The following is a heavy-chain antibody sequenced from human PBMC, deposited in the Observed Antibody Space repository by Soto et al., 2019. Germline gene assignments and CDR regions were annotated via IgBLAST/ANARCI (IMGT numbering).Heavy chain of an antibody. CDR3: VRGNFYYGMDV. Sequence: PGGSLRLSCTTSGFTFSDYYMTWVRQAPGKGLEWISYMSGNGDAIYYADSVKGRFTISRDNAKNSLHLEMNSLRVEDTAMYYCVRGNFYYGMDVWGQGTTVTVSS. J-gene: IGHJ6*02. CDR2: MSGNGDAI. CDR1: GFTFSDYY. V-gene: IGHV3-11*01.